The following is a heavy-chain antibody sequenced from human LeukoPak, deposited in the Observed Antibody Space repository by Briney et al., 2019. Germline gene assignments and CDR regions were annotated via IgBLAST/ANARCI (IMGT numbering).Heavy chain of an antibody. D-gene: IGHD6-13*01. CDR3: AKGRTWAAGIFDY. J-gene: IGHJ4*02. Sequence: GGSLRLSCAASGFTFRSYAMGWVRQAPGKGLEWVSATSGSGDSTYYADSVKGRFTISRDNSKNTLYLQMNGLRAEDTAVYYCAKGRTWAAGIFDYWGQGTLVTVSS. CDR1: GFTFRSYA. CDR2: TSGSGDST. V-gene: IGHV3-23*01.